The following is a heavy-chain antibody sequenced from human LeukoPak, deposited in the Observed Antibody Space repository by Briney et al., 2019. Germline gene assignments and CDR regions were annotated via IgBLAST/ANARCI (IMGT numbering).Heavy chain of an antibody. CDR2: IYYSGST. D-gene: IGHD2-2*01. J-gene: IGHJ2*01. Sequence: SETLSLTCTVSGGSISSYYWSWIRQPPGKGLEWIGYIYYSGSTNYNPSLKSRVTISVDTSKNQFSLKLSSVTAADTAVYYCARAVRYCSSTSCYGYWYFDLWGRGTLVTVSS. CDR3: ARAVRYCSSTSCYGYWYFDL. CDR1: GGSISSYY. V-gene: IGHV4-59*01.